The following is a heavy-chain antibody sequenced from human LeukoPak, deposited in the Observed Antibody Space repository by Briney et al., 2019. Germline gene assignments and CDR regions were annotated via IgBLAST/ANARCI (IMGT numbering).Heavy chain of an antibody. CDR1: GGSISSYY. CDR3: ARAATSSGWYIGY. CDR2: IYYSGST. D-gene: IGHD6-19*01. J-gene: IGHJ4*02. Sequence: SETLSLTCTVSGGSISSYYWSWIRQPPGKGLEWIGYIYYSGSTNYNPSLESRVTISVDTSKNQFSLKLSSVTAADTAVYYCARAATSSGWYIGYWGQGTLVAVSS. V-gene: IGHV4-59*01.